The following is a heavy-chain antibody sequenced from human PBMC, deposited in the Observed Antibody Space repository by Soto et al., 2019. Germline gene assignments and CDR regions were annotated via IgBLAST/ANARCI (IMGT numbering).Heavy chain of an antibody. CDR2: IWYDGSNK. CDR3: ARGLTRTVTIDY. J-gene: IGHJ4*02. CDR1: GFTFSSYG. D-gene: IGHD4-17*01. V-gene: IGHV3-33*01. Sequence: GSLRLSCAASGFTFSSYGMHWVRQAPGKGLEWVAVIWYDGSNKYYADSVKGRFTISRDNSKNTLYLQMNSLRAEDTAVYYCARGLTRTVTIDYWGQGTLVTVSS.